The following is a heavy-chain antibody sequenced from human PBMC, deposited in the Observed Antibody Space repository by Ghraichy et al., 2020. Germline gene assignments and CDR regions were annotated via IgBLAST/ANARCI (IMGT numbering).Heavy chain of an antibody. V-gene: IGHV3-48*02. CDR3: ARGPPLWVVTPFDY. CDR1: GFTFSSYS. D-gene: IGHD2-21*02. Sequence: GGSLRLSCAASGFTFSSYSMNWVRQAPGKGLEWVSYISSSSSTIYYADSVKGRFTISRDNAKNSLYLQMNSLRDEDTAVYYCARGPPLWVVTPFDYWGQGTLVTVSS. CDR2: ISSSSSTI. J-gene: IGHJ4*02.